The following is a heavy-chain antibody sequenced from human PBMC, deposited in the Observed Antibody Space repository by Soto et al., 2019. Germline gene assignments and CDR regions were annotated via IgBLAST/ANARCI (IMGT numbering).Heavy chain of an antibody. Sequence: EVQLVESGGGLVQPGGSLKLSCAASGFTFSGSAMHWVRQASGKGLEWVGRIRSKANSYATAYAASVKGRFTISRDDSKNTAYLQMNSLKTEDTAVYYCTRQPTSQGEEYYYGMDVWGQGTTVTVSS. CDR2: IRSKANSYAT. CDR1: GFTFSGSA. V-gene: IGHV3-73*02. J-gene: IGHJ6*02. CDR3: TRQPTSQGEEYYYGMDV. D-gene: IGHD3-16*01.